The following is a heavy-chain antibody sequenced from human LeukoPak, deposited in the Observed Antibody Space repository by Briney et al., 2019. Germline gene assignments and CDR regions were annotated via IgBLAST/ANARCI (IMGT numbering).Heavy chain of an antibody. V-gene: IGHV4-59*12. J-gene: IGHJ4*02. CDR1: GGSMTNYY. CDR2: VYYTGNT. D-gene: IGHD3-16*01. CDR3: ARRGDY. Sequence: PSETLSLTCTVSGGSMTNYYWSWIRQPPGKGLEWIGYVYYTGNTRYDPSLTSRVIISVDTSKNQFSLKLSSVTAADTAVYYCARRGDYWGQGTLVTVSS.